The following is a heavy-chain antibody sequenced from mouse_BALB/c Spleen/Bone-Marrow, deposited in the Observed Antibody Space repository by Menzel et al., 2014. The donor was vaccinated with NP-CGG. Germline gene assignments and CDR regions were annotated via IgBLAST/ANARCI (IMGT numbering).Heavy chain of an antibody. Sequence: EVQLQQSGAELVKPGASVKLSCTASGFNIKDTYMHWVKQRPEQGLEWIGRIDPANGNTKYDPKFQGKATITADTSSNTAYLQLSSLTSEDTAGYYCAMYYCGSSLFAYWGQGTLVTVSA. CDR2: IDPANGNT. V-gene: IGHV14-3*02. D-gene: IGHD1-1*01. CDR3: AMYYCGSSLFAY. J-gene: IGHJ3*01. CDR1: GFNIKDTY.